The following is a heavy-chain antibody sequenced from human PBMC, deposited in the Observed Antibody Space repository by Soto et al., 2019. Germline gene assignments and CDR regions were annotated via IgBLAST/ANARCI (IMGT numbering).Heavy chain of an antibody. CDR1: GYTLTELS. CDR2: FDPEDGET. Sequence: ASVKVSCKVSGYTLTELSMHWVRQAPGKGPGWMGGFDPEDGETIYAQKFQGRVTMTEDTSTDTAYMELSSLRSEDTAVYYCATDTLRGYYDYIWGSYRSNAFDIWGQGTMVTVSS. CDR3: ATDTLRGYYDYIWGSYRSNAFDI. J-gene: IGHJ3*02. D-gene: IGHD3-16*02. V-gene: IGHV1-24*01.